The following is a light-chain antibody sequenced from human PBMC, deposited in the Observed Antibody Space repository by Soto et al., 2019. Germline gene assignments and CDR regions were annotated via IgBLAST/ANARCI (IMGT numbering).Light chain of an antibody. V-gene: IGKV1-5*01. CDR3: QQYNSFLT. J-gene: IGKJ4*01. CDR2: DAS. CDR1: ESIINW. Sequence: DIQMTQSPSTLSASVGDRVTITCRASESIINWLAWYQQKPGKAPKLLIYDASSLESGVPLRFSGSGSGTEFTLTISSLQPDDFATYYCQQYNSFLTFGGGTKVEIK.